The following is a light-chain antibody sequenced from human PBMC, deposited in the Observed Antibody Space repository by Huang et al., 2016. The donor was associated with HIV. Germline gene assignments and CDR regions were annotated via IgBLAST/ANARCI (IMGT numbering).Light chain of an antibody. V-gene: IGKV3D-15*01. CDR3: QHYNNRPPWT. Sequence: IVMTQSPVTLSVSPGERATLSCRASAGVSNNVAWYQQRPGQTPRLLIHGAATRHTGVPAKFSGRGCGTEFTLTITNLQPEDSAVYYCQHYNNRPPWTFGPGTQVEI. CDR1: AGVSNN. J-gene: IGKJ1*01. CDR2: GAA.